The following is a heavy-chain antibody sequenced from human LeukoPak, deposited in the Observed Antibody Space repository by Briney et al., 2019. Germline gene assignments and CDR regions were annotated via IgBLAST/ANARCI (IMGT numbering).Heavy chain of an antibody. CDR3: ARAGGSGTYYQDWFDP. CDR1: GGSISSGGYC. V-gene: IGHV4-31*03. Sequence: SETLSLTCTVSGGSISSGGYCWSWIRQHPGKGLEWIAYIYYSGSTYYNPSLKSRLIISVDTSKNQFSLKLSSVTAADTAVYYCARAGGSGTYYQDWFDPWGQGTLVTVSS. D-gene: IGHD3-10*01. J-gene: IGHJ5*02. CDR2: IYYSGST.